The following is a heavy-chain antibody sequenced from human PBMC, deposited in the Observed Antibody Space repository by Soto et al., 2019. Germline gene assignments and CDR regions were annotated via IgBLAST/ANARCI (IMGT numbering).Heavy chain of an antibody. Sequence: ASVKVSCKASGYTFTSYYMHWVRQAPGQGLEWMGIINPSGGSTSYAQKFQGRVTMTRDTSTSTVYMELSSLRSEDTAVYYCARAQSPYGATSGDAAMSYGMDVWGQGTTVTVSS. J-gene: IGHJ6*02. V-gene: IGHV1-46*01. CDR2: INPSGGST. CDR1: GYTFTSYY. D-gene: IGHD1-26*01. CDR3: ARAQSPYGATSGDAAMSYGMDV.